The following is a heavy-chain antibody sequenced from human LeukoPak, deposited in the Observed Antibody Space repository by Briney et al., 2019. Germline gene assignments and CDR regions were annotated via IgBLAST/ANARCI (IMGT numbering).Heavy chain of an antibody. J-gene: IGHJ5*02. CDR3: ARDYGDYENWFDP. CDR1: GYTFSGYY. V-gene: IGHV1-2*02. CDR2: INPNSGGT. Sequence: GASVKVSCKASGYTFSGYYMHWVRQAPGQGLEWMGWINPNSGGTNYAQKFQGRVTMTRDTSISTAYMELSRLRSDDTALYYCARDYGDYENWFDPRGQGTLVTVSS. D-gene: IGHD4-17*01.